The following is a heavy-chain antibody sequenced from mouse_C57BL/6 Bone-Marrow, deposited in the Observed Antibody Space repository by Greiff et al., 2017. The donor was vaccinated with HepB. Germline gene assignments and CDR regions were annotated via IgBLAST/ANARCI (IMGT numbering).Heavy chain of an antibody. Sequence: VQGVESGAELAKPGASVKLSCKASGYTFTSYWMHWVKQRPGQGLEWIGYINPSSGYTKYNQKFKDKATLTADKSSSTAYMQLSSLTYEDSAVYYCASGGLRRWFAYWGQGTLVTVSA. CDR2: INPSSGYT. J-gene: IGHJ3*01. CDR3: ASGGLRRWFAY. CDR1: GYTFTSYW. V-gene: IGHV1-7*01. D-gene: IGHD2-4*01.